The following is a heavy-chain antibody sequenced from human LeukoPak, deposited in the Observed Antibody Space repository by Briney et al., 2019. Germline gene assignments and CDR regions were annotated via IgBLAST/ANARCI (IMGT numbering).Heavy chain of an antibody. J-gene: IGHJ5*02. CDR2: INPNSGGT. CDR3: ARGRVRGVIIDYNWFDP. Sequence: GASVKVSCKASGYTFTGYYMHWVRQAPGQGLEWMGWINPNSGGTNYAQKFQGRVTMTRDTSISTAYMELSRLRSDDTAVYYCARGRVRGVIIDYNWFDPWGQGTLVTVSS. V-gene: IGHV1-2*02. D-gene: IGHD3-10*01. CDR1: GYTFTGYY.